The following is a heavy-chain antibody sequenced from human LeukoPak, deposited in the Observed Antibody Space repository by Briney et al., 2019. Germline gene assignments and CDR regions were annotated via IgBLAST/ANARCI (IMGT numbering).Heavy chain of an antibody. D-gene: IGHD1-14*01. CDR1: GGSTSGFY. V-gene: IGHV4-59*01. J-gene: IGHJ6*02. CDR3: ASRSGRNYYGMDV. Sequence: SETLSLTCTVSGGSTSGFYWNWIRQPPGKGLEWIGYTYYSGSTSYNPSLKSRATISVDTSKGQFSLILTSVTAADTAVYYCASRSGRNYYGMDVWGQGTTVIVSS. CDR2: TYYSGST.